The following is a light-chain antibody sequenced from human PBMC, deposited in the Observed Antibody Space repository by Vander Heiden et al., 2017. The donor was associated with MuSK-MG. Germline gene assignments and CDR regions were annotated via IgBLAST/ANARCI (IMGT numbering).Light chain of an antibody. V-gene: IGKV3-11*01. J-gene: IGKJ1*01. CDR3: QQRSNWPPVT. CDR1: SSVSSN. Sequence: EIMLPQSPATLSLSPGARATLSCTPSSSVSSNLAWYQQKPGQAPRLLIYDASNSATGIPARFSGSGSGTDFALTISSLEPEDYAVYYCQQRSNWPPVTFGQGTKVEIK. CDR2: DAS.